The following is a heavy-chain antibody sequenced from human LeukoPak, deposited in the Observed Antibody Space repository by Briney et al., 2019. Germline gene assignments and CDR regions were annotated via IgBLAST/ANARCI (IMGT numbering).Heavy chain of an antibody. Sequence: GGSLRLSCAASGFTFSSYAMSWVRQAPGKGLEWVSAISGSGGSTCYADSVKGRFTISRDNSKNTLYLQMNSLRAEDTAVYYCAKPGRYYDSSGYYPFDCWGQGTLVTVSS. CDR2: ISGSGGST. CDR1: GFTFSSYA. V-gene: IGHV3-23*01. J-gene: IGHJ4*02. CDR3: AKPGRYYDSSGYYPFDC. D-gene: IGHD3-22*01.